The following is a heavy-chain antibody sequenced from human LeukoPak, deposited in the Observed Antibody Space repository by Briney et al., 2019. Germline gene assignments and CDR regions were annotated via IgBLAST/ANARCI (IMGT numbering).Heavy chain of an antibody. CDR1: GYTFTSYY. D-gene: IGHD5-18*01. J-gene: IGHJ6*04. CDR3: ARDADTAMVTLPNYYYGMDV. Sequence: ASVKVSCKASGYTFTSYYMHWVRQAPGQGLKWMGIINPSGGSTSYAQKFQGRVTMTRDTSTSTVYMELSSLRSEDTAVYYCARDADTAMVTLPNYYYGMDVWGKGTTVTVSS. V-gene: IGHV1-46*01. CDR2: INPSGGST.